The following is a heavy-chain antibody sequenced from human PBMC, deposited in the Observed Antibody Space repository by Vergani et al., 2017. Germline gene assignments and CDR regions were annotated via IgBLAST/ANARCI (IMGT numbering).Heavy chain of an antibody. D-gene: IGHD3-10*01. J-gene: IGHJ4*02. V-gene: IGHV4-38-2*01. CDR2: VHRNGNT. CDR3: VRRSPYGSAHVDF. CDR1: GYSVGSGYY. Sequence: QVDLQESGPGLVKSSETLSLNCAVSGYSVGSGYYCGWIRQHPGRGLEWIGCVHRNGNTYYNSSLRSRATISRYTSKNQFSLRLTSVTAADTAVYYCVRRSPYGSAHVDFWGRGVLVTVSA.